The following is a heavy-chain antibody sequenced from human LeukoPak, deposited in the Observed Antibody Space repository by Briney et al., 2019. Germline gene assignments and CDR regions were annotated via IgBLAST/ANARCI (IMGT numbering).Heavy chain of an antibody. D-gene: IGHD6-13*01. Sequence: PGGSLRLSCAASGFTFSSYWMSWVRQAPGKGLEWVANIKQDGSEKYYVDSVKGRFTISRDNAKNSLYLQMNSLRAEDTAVYYCARRLAAAGPSRIFYYYYYMDVWGKGTTVTISS. CDR2: IKQDGSEK. CDR1: GFTFSSYW. V-gene: IGHV3-7*01. CDR3: ARRLAAAGPSRIFYYYYYMDV. J-gene: IGHJ6*03.